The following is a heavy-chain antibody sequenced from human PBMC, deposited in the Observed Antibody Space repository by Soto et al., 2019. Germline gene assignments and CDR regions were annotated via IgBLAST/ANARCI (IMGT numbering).Heavy chain of an antibody. J-gene: IGHJ6*03. Sequence: ASVKVSCKVSGYTLTELSMHWVRQAQGKGLEWMGGFDPEDGETIYAQKFQGRVTMTEDTSTDTAYMELSSLRSEDTAVYYCATDLRPYSNPTGYYYYMDVWGKGTTVTVSS. CDR3: ATDLRPYSNPTGYYYYMDV. CDR2: FDPEDGET. D-gene: IGHD4-4*01. CDR1: GYTLTELS. V-gene: IGHV1-24*01.